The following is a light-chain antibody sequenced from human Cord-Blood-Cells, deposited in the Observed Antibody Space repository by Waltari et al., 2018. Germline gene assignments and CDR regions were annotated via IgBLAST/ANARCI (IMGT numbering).Light chain of an antibody. V-gene: IGKV3-20*01. CDR2: GAS. CDR3: QQYGSSPPYT. Sequence: EIVLTQSPGTLSLSPGERATPSCRASQSVSSSYLAWYQQKPGQAPRLLIYGASSRATGIPDRFSGSGSGTDFTLTISRLEPEEFAVYYCQQYGSSPPYTFGQGTKLEIK. J-gene: IGKJ2*01. CDR1: QSVSSSY.